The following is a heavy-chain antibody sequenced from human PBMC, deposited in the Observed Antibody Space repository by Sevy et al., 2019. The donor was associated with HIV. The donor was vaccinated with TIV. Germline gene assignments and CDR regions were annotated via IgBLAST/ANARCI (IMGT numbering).Heavy chain of an antibody. J-gene: IGHJ4*02. CDR1: QFNFDTYA. Sequence: GGSLRLSCVASQFNFDTYAIHWVRQAPCKGLEWVAMIWYDGSSKDYAESVKGRFAISRDNSQNTAFLQMNSLRAEDTGVYYCATNMVHAGAYDSYFNFWGQGSLVTVSS. CDR3: ATNMVHAGAYDSYFNF. D-gene: IGHD3-10*01. V-gene: IGHV3-33*01. CDR2: IWYDGSSK.